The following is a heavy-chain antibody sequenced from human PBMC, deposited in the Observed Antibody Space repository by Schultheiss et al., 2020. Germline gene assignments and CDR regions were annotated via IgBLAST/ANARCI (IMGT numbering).Heavy chain of an antibody. V-gene: IGHV1-2*04. Sequence: ASVKVSFKAAGSTFTGYYMHWVRQAPGQGLEWMGWINPNSGGTNYAQKFQGWVTMTRDTSISTAYMELSRLRSDDTAVYYCARDHRTTQSGDTLEKGYGMDVWGQGTTVTLSS. CDR3: ARDHRTTQSGDTLEKGYGMDV. CDR2: INPNSGGT. CDR1: GSTFTGYY. J-gene: IGHJ6*02. D-gene: IGHD4-17*01.